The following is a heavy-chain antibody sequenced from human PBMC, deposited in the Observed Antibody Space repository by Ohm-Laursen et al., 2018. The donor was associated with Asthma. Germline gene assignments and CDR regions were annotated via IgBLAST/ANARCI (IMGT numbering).Heavy chain of an antibody. Sequence: SLRLSCTASGFTFSSYAMHWVRQAPGKGPEWVAVISQDGSSEYYADSVKGRFTISRDNSKNTLYLQMSRLRTEDTAVYSCAKDFRDAFDVWGQGTMVTVSS. CDR3: AKDFRDAFDV. CDR1: GFTFSSYA. J-gene: IGHJ3*01. CDR2: ISQDGSSE. V-gene: IGHV3-30*04.